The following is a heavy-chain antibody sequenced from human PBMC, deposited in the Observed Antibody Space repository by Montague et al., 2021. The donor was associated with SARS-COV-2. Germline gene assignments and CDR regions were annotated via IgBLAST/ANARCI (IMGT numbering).Heavy chain of an antibody. Sequence: SETLSLTCTVSGVSVKNYYWSWIRQPPGKGLEWIGYVHYSGKTKSNPSLQNPISISLDASKNQFYLRLRSVTAADMAVYYCARQDGMSTLIPGSLDHWGQGTLVTVSS. D-gene: IGHD5-24*01. CDR1: GVSVKNYY. J-gene: IGHJ4*02. CDR2: VHYSGKT. CDR3: ARQDGMSTLIPGSLDH. V-gene: IGHV4-59*08.